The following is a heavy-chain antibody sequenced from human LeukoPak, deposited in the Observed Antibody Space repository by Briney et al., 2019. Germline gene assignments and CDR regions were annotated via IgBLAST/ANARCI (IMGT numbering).Heavy chain of an antibody. CDR2: IYYSGS. V-gene: IGHV4-59*08. D-gene: IGHD6-13*01. CDR3: ARHWGIAAAGPWYFDL. J-gene: IGHJ2*01. Sequence: SETLSLTCTVSGGSIDNYYWSWIRQPPGKGLEWIGYIYYSGSKSRVTISVDTSKNQFSLKLSSVTAADTAVYYCARHWGIAAAGPWYFDLWGRGTLVTVSS. CDR1: GGSIDNYY.